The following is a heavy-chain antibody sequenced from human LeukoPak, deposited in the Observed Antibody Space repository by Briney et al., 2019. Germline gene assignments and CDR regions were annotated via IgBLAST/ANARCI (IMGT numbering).Heavy chain of an antibody. V-gene: IGHV4-34*01. CDR1: GFTFSDYY. CDR2: INHSGST. Sequence: LRLSCVASGFTFSDYYMSWIRQPPGKGLEWIGEINHSGSTNYNPSLKSRVTISVETSKNQFSLKLKSVTAADTAVYYCARGGYYGSGNDFRFDPWGQGTLVTVSS. D-gene: IGHD3-10*01. J-gene: IGHJ5*02. CDR3: ARGGYYGSGNDFRFDP.